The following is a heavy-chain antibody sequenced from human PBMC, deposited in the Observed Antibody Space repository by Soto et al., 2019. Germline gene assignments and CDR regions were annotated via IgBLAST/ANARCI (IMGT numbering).Heavy chain of an antibody. CDR1: GFTFSSYA. V-gene: IGHV3-30-3*01. Sequence: QVQLVESGGGVVQPGRSLRLSCAASGFTFSSYAMHWVRQAPGKGLEWVAVISYDGSNKYYADSVKGRFTISRDNSKNTQYVHMNSLRAEDTAVYYCARGPDDIVVVVAATPRPGYWGHGTLVTVFS. J-gene: IGHJ4*01. CDR2: ISYDGSNK. D-gene: IGHD2-15*01. CDR3: ARGPDDIVVVVAATPRPGY.